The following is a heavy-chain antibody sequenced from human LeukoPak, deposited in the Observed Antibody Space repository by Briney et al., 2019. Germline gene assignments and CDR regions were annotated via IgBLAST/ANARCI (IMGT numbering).Heavy chain of an antibody. CDR1: GFAFSSYA. Sequence: PGGSLRLSCAASGFAFSSYAMSWVRQAPGKGLEWVSAISGSGGSTYYADSVKGRFTISRDNSKNTLYLQMNSLRAEDTAVYYCAMTLLLTGIGYYFDYWGQGTLVTVSS. J-gene: IGHJ4*02. V-gene: IGHV3-23*01. CDR3: AMTLLLTGIGYYFDY. D-gene: IGHD3-16*01. CDR2: ISGSGGST.